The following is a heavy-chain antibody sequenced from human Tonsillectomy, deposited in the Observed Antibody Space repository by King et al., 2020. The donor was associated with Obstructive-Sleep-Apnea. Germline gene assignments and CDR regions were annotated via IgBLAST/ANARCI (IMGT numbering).Heavy chain of an antibody. Sequence: VQLQQWGAGLLKPSETLSLTCAVYGGSFSGYYWCWIRQPPGKGLEWIGEINNSGRTNYNPSLKSRVTISVDTSKNQFSLKLSSVPAADTAVYYCAREVGTTMVYYFDYWGQGTLVTVSS. CDR3: AREVGTTMVYYFDY. V-gene: IGHV4-34*01. CDR2: INNSGRT. J-gene: IGHJ4*02. CDR1: GGSFSGYY. D-gene: IGHD1-26*01.